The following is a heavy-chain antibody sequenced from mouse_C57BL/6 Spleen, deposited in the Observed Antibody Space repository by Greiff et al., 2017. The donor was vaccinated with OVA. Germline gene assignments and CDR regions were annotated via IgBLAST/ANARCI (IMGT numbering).Heavy chain of an antibody. CDR3: ARGTGTGDFDY. CDR2: IYPGDGDT. CDR1: GYAFSSSW. D-gene: IGHD4-1*01. J-gene: IGHJ2*01. V-gene: IGHV1-82*01. Sequence: QVQLQQSGPELVKPGASVTISCKASGYAFSSSWMNWVKQRPGKGLEWIGRIYPGDGDTNYNGKFKGKATLTADKSSSTAYMQLSSLTSEDSAVYFCARGTGTGDFDYWGQGTTLTVSS.